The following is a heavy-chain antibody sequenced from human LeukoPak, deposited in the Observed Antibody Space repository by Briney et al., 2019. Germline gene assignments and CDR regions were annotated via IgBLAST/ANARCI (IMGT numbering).Heavy chain of an antibody. CDR2: INTNSGGT. CDR3: ARANALYCSSTSCLFDY. J-gene: IGHJ4*02. V-gene: IGHV1-2*02. D-gene: IGHD2-2*01. Sequence: ASVKASCTASGYTFTDYYIHWVRDTPGQGLERMAWINTNSGGTYYAQNFHDRITLTRDTSISTAYMELSRLRSDDTAIYYCARANALYCSSTSCLFDYWGQGTLVTVSS. CDR1: GYTFTDYY.